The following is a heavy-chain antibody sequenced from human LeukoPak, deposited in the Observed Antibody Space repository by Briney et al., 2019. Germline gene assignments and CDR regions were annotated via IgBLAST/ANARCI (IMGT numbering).Heavy chain of an antibody. J-gene: IGHJ4*02. CDR2: IYYSGST. D-gene: IGHD3-10*01. Sequence: PSETLSLTCTVSGGSISSSSYYWGWIRQPPGKGLEWIGSIYYSGSTNYNPSLKSRVTISVDTSKNQFSLKLSSVTAADTAMYYCARVKAGGFGELPIDYWGQGTLVTVSS. CDR3: ARVKAGGFGELPIDY. CDR1: GGSISSSSYY. V-gene: IGHV4-39*07.